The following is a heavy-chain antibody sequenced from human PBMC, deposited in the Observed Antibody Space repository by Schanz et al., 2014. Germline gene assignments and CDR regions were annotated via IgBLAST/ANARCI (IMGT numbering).Heavy chain of an antibody. J-gene: IGHJ4*02. CDR1: GFTFSNYI. CDR2: ISHDGSNK. V-gene: IGHV3-30*18. Sequence: QVQLLESGGGLVQPGRSLRLSCAASGFTFSNYIMHWVRQAPGKGLEWVALISHDGSNKNSADSVKGRFTISRDNSKNTLYLQMNSLRGDDTAIYYCVKGGTNTLDSWGQGTLVTVSS. CDR3: VKGGTNTLDS.